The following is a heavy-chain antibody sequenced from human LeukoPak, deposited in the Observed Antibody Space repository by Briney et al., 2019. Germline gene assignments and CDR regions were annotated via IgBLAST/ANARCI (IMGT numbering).Heavy chain of an antibody. CDR3: AKDLGDYYDSSAPPEDAFDI. V-gene: IGHV3-23*01. CDR1: GFTFSSYA. CDR2: ITSSGGST. D-gene: IGHD3-22*01. J-gene: IGHJ3*02. Sequence: PRGSLRLSCAGSGFTFSSYAMSWVRQAPGEGLEGVSAITSSGGSTYYAASVKGRFTISRDNAKSTLYLQMNSLRAEDTAVYYCAKDLGDYYDSSAPPEDAFDIWGQGTMVTVSS.